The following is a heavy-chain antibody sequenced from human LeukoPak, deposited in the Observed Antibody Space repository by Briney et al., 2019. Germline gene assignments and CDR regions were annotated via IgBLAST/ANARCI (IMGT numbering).Heavy chain of an antibody. CDR1: GFTFSSYA. V-gene: IGHV3-49*04. J-gene: IGHJ4*02. D-gene: IGHD1-26*01. CDR3: TRDRYSGSYYSDY. CDR2: IRSKAYGGTT. Sequence: PGGSLRLSCAASGFTFSSYAMSWVRQAPGKGLEWVGFIRSKAYGGTTEYAASVKGGFTISRDDSKSIAYLQMNSLKTEDTAVYYCTRDRYSGSYYSDYWGQGTLVTVSS.